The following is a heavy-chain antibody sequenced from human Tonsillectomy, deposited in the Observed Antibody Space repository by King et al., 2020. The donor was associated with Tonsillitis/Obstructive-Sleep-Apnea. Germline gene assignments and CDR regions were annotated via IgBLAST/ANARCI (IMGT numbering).Heavy chain of an antibody. V-gene: IGHV4-59*01. CDR2: IYYSGST. CDR1: GGSISSYY. J-gene: IGHJ1*01. CDR3: ARGLATMIAY. D-gene: IGHD3-22*01. Sequence: QLQESGPGLVKPSETLSLTCTVSGGSISSYYWSWIRQPPGKGLEWIGYIYYSGSTNYNPSLKSRVTISVDTSKNQFSLKLSSVTAADTAVYYCARGLATMIAYWGRGTLVTVSS.